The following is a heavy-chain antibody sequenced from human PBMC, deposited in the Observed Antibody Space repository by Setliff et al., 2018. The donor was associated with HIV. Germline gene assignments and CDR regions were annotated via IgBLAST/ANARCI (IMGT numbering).Heavy chain of an antibody. CDR3: ARYKCINFACVGFDI. J-gene: IGHJ3*02. CDR2: IYHNGFA. D-gene: IGHD3-9*01. Sequence: SETLSLTCTVSGDSITGRWLSWIRQPPGKGLEWTGNIYHNGFANYNPSLKSRLTISVDTSKNQVSLKLTSVTAADTAVYYCARYKCINFACVGFDIWGQGTVVT. V-gene: IGHV4-59*11. CDR1: GDSITGRW.